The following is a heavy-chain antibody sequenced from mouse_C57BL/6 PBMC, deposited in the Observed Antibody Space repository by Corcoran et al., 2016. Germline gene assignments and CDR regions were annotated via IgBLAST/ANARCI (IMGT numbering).Heavy chain of an antibody. D-gene: IGHD4-1*01. CDR3: ARRTGYWDFDV. V-gene: IGHV1-26*01. CDR2: INPNNGGT. J-gene: IGHJ1*03. Sequence: EVQLQQSGPELVKPGASVKISCKASGYTFTDYYMNWVKQSHGKSLEWIGDINPNNGGTCYNQKFKGKGTLTVDKSSSTAYMELRSLTSEDSAVYYCARRTGYWDFDVWGTGTTVTVSS. CDR1: GYTFTDYY.